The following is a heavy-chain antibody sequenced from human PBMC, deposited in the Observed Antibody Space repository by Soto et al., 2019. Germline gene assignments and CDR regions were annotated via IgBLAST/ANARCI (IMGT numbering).Heavy chain of an antibody. Sequence: ASVKVSCKASGYTFTSYYMHWVRQAPGQGLEWMGIINPRGGSTSYAQKFQGRVTMTRETSTGQVYMELSSLRSEETAVYYCARDYLSNISGEYYFDYWGQGTLVTVSS. V-gene: IGHV1-46*03. J-gene: IGHJ4*02. CDR3: ARDYLSNISGEYYFDY. D-gene: IGHD3-10*01. CDR2: INPRGGST. CDR1: GYTFTSYY.